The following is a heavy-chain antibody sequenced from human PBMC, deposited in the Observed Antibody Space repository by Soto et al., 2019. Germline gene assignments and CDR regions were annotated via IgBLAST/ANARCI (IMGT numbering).Heavy chain of an antibody. CDR2: ISSIGSTI. Sequence: GEALSLSCAASGFAFISYEMNWVRQALGQGLEWVSYISSIGSTIYYADSVKGRFTISRDNAKNSLYLQMNSLRAEDTAVYYCERDGREAAAPYCYYGMHGWGQGATVTVSS. CDR1: GFAFISYE. J-gene: IGHJ6*02. V-gene: IGHV3-48*03. D-gene: IGHD2-2*01. CDR3: ERDGREAAAPYCYYGMHG.